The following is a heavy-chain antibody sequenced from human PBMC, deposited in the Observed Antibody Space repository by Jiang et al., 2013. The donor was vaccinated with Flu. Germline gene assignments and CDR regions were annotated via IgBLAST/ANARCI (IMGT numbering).Heavy chain of an antibody. CDR2: INAGNGNT. Sequence: FTSYAMHWCARPPDKGLSGMGWINAGNGNTKYSQKFQGRVTITRDTSASTAYMELSSLRSEDTAVYYCARGGDILTGYYSWFDPWGQGTLVTVSS. D-gene: IGHD3-9*01. CDR1: FTSYA. V-gene: IGHV1-3*01. J-gene: IGHJ5*02. CDR3: ARGGDILTGYYSWFDP.